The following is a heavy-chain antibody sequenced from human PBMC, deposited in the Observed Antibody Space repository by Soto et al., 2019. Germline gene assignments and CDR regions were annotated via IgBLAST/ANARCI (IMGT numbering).Heavy chain of an antibody. J-gene: IGHJ3*02. D-gene: IGHD3-10*01. CDR1: GFTFSSYG. CDR2: IWYDGSNK. V-gene: IGHV3-33*01. CDR3: ARGGRGGGDDAFDI. Sequence: QVQLVESGGGVVQPGRSLRLSCAASGFTFSSYGMHWVRQVPGKGLEWVAVIWYDGSNKYYADSVKGRFTISRDNSKNTLYVQMNSLRAEDTAVYYGARGGRGGGDDAFDIWGQGTMVTVSS.